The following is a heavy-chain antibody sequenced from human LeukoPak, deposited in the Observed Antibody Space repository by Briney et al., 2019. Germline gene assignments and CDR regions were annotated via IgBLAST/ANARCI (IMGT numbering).Heavy chain of an antibody. V-gene: IGHV1-2*02. CDR3: VRAVHNFNDHY. CDR2: VTPSSGAT. Sequence: GASLKVSCKASGYSLSAYNIHWVRQAPGQGLEWLGYVTPSSGATKYAQKFRGRVSLTAGTSINTAFLELIGLSSDDTAVYYCVRAVHNFNDHYWGQGTLVTVSS. J-gene: IGHJ4*02. CDR1: GYSLSAYN. D-gene: IGHD1-1*01.